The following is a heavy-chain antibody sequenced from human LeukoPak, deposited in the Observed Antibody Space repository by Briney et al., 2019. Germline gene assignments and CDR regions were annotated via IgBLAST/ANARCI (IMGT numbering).Heavy chain of an antibody. CDR3: ASPMVRGVHYGMDV. Sequence: SVKVSCKASVGTFSSYTISWVRQAPGQGLEWMGRIIPILDIANYAQKFQGRVTITADKSTSTAYMELSSLRSEDTAVYYCASPMVRGVHYGMDVWGQGTTVTVSS. CDR1: VGTFSSYT. CDR2: IIPILDIA. V-gene: IGHV1-69*02. J-gene: IGHJ6*02. D-gene: IGHD3-10*01.